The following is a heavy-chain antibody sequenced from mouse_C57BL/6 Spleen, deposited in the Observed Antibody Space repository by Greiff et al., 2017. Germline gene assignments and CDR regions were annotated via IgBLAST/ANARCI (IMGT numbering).Heavy chain of an antibody. CDR2: SRNKANDYTT. D-gene: IGHD1-1*01. CDR1: GFTFSDFY. Sequence: EVKLVESGGGLVQSGRSLRLSCATSGFTFSDFYMEWVRQAPGKGLEWIAASRNKANDYTTEYSASVKGRFIVSRDTSQSILYLQMNALRAEDTAIYYCARDVNYGAMDYWGQGTSVTVSS. J-gene: IGHJ4*01. V-gene: IGHV7-1*01. CDR3: ARDVNYGAMDY.